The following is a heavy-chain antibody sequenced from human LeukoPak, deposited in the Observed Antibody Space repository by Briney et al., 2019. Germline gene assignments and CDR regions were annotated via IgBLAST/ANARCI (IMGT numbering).Heavy chain of an antibody. CDR1: GFTFSSVS. D-gene: IGHD6-13*01. V-gene: IGHV3-48*04. CDR2: ISSSSGTI. CDR3: AREMAAAGDY. J-gene: IGHJ4*02. Sequence: GGSLRLSCAASGFTFSSVSMNWVRQAPGKGLEWVSYISSSSGTIYYADSVKGRFTISRDNAKNSLYLQMNSLRAEDTAVHYCAREMAAAGDYWGQGALVTVSS.